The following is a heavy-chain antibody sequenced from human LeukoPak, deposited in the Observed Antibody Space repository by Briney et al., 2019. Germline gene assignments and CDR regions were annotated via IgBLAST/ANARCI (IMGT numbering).Heavy chain of an antibody. V-gene: IGHV5-51*01. CDR3: ARRVRGAGSYWFDS. CDR2: IYPDDSDV. D-gene: IGHD4/OR15-4a*01. CDR1: GYDFTLYW. Sequence: GESLKISCKTSGYDFTLYWIALVRPMPGKGLEWMGIIYPDDSDVRYSSSFQGQVTISADKSFTTAYLQWSSLKASASAMYYCARRVRGAGSYWFDSWGQGTLVTVSS. J-gene: IGHJ5*01.